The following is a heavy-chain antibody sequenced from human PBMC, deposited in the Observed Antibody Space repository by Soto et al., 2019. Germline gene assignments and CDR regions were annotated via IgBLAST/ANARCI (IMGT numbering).Heavy chain of an antibody. CDR3: ARWHDFDWLLHVDTAMVV. CDR1: GGSVSSGSYY. CDR2: IYYSGST. D-gene: IGHD5-18*01. Sequence: PSETLSLTCTVSGGSVSSGSYYWSWIRQPPGKGLEWIGYIYYSGSTNYNPSLKSRVTISVDTSKNQFSLKLSSVTAADTAVYYCARWHDFDWLLHVDTAMVVWGQGTLVTVSS. J-gene: IGHJ4*02. V-gene: IGHV4-61*01.